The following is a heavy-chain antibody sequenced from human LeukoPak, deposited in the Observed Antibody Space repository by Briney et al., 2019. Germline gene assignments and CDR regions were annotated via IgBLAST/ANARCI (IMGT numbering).Heavy chain of an antibody. CDR3: ARSKDAYNWGRFDP. J-gene: IGHJ5*02. CDR2: IYYSGST. V-gene: IGHV4-59*01. Sequence: PSETLSLTCTVSGGSIISYYWSWIRQPPGKGLEWIGYIYYSGSTKNNPSLNSRVTMSVDRSKNQFSLKLSSVTAADTAVYYCARSKDAYNWGRFDPWGQGTLVTVSS. D-gene: IGHD1-1*01. CDR1: GGSIISYY.